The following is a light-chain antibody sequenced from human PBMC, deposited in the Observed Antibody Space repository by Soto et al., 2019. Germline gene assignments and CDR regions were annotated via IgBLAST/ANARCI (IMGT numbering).Light chain of an antibody. CDR3: CSYVSTSTSLV. CDR2: GNS. J-gene: IGLJ2*01. Sequence: QSVLTQPPSVSGAPGQRVTISCTGSSSNIGAGYDVHWYQQLPGTAPKLLIYGNSNRPSGVPDRFSGSKSGTSASLAITGLQAEDEAVYYCCSYVSTSTSLVFGGGTKLTVL. CDR1: SSNIGAGYD. V-gene: IGLV1-40*01.